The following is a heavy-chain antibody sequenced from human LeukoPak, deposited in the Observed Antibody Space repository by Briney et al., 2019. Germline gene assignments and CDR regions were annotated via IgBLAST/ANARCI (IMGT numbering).Heavy chain of an antibody. CDR1: GFTFSSYA. CDR3: ARDIHDIVVVPAAIGDQYSSSWYPDY. V-gene: IGHV3-30*01. CDR2: ISYDGSNK. D-gene: IGHD2-2*01. J-gene: IGHJ4*02. Sequence: GGSLRLSCAASGFTFSSYAMHWVRQAPGKGLEWVAVISYDGSNKYYADSVKGRFTISRDNSKNTLYLQVNSLRAEDTAVYYCARDIHDIVVVPAAIGDQYSSSWYPDYWGQGTLVTVSS.